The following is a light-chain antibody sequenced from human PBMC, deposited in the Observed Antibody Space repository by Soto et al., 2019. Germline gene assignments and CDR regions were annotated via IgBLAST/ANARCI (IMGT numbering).Light chain of an antibody. CDR1: QSVTNF. CDR2: NAS. CDR3: QQRYRWPET. V-gene: IGKV3-11*01. J-gene: IGKJ1*01. Sequence: EIVLTQSPGTLSLPPGERATLSCRASQSVTNFLAWYQQKPGQSPSLLIYNASHRATGIPARFSGSGSGTDFTLTISSLEPEDFAVYYCQQRYRWPETFGQGTKVDIK.